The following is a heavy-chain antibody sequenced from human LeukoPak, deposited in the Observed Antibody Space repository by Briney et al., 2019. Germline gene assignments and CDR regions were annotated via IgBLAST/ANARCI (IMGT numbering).Heavy chain of an antibody. V-gene: IGHV3-74*01. CDR1: GFTLSSYW. CDR2: IKSDGSDT. CDR3: ARGYSSGLHFDY. Sequence: GGSLRLSCAASGFTLSSYWMHWVRQVPGKGLVWVSRIKSDGSDTRYADSEKGRFTISRDNAKNTLYLQMNSLRAEDTAVYYCARGYSSGLHFDYWGQGTLVTVSS. J-gene: IGHJ4*02. D-gene: IGHD6-19*01.